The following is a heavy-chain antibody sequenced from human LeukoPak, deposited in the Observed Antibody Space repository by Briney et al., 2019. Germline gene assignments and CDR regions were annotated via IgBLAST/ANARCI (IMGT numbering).Heavy chain of an antibody. CDR2: IYSGGST. CDR1: GFTVSSNY. CDR3: AKGSSTSCSFDY. D-gene: IGHD2-2*01. Sequence: GGSLRLSCAASGFTVSSNYMSWVRQAPGKGLEWVSVIYSGGSTYYADSVKGRFTISRDNSKNTLYLQMNSLRAEDTAVYYCAKGSSTSCSFDYWGQGTLVTASS. J-gene: IGHJ4*02. V-gene: IGHV3-66*02.